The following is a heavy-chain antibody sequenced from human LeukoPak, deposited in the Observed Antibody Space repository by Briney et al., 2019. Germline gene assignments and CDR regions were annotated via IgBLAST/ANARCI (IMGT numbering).Heavy chain of an antibody. CDR3: ARPSSGPMGAFDV. J-gene: IGHJ3*01. CDR2: IDPSDSYT. V-gene: IGHV5-10-1*01. Sequence: GESLRISCKGSGYSFTNYWITWVRQMPGKGLEWMGTIDPSDSYTNYSPSFQGHVTISTDTSISTAYLQWSSLKASDTAMYYCARPSSGPMGAFDVWGQGTMVTVSS. D-gene: IGHD2-15*01. CDR1: GYSFTNYW.